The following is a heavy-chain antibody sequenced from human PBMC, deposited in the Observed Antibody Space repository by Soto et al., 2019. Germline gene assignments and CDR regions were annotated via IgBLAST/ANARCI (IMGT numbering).Heavy chain of an antibody. Sequence: QVQLVQSGAEVKKPGASVKVPCKASGYTFTSYDINWVRQATGQGLEWMGWMNPNSGNTGYAQKFQGRVTMTRNTSISTAYMELSSLRSEDTAAYYCARGPMGADTYYLDYWGQGTLVTVSP. J-gene: IGHJ4*02. CDR1: GYTFTSYD. D-gene: IGHD1-26*01. V-gene: IGHV1-8*01. CDR2: MNPNSGNT. CDR3: ARGPMGADTYYLDY.